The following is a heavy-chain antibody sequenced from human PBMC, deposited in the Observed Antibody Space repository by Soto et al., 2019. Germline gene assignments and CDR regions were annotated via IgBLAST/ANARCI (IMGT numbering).Heavy chain of an antibody. CDR1: GFTFSGYW. Sequence: PGGSLRLSCAASGFTFSGYWMGWVRQAPGKGLEWVASIMKDGGEKKYVDSVRGRFTISRDNVQNSLFLQMDSLRVEDSAIYYCASDRDYYKADYWGQGTPVTVSS. V-gene: IGHV3-7*01. J-gene: IGHJ4*01. D-gene: IGHD3-22*01. CDR2: IMKDGGEK. CDR3: ASDRDYYKADY.